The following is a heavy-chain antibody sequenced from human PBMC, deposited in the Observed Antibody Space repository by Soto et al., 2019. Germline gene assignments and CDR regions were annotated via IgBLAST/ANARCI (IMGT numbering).Heavy chain of an antibody. D-gene: IGHD3-16*01. V-gene: IGHV5-10-1*04. CDR3: ARPEIPTRSDDYDYPFDL. Sequence: GESLKISCKGSGYSFTNYWISWVRQMPGKGLEWMGRIDPYDSYTRYNPSFQGQVTISVDKSTSTASLQWNSLESSDTAIYYCARPEIPTRSDDYDYPFDLWGQGTLVTVSS. J-gene: IGHJ5*02. CDR1: GYSFTNYW. CDR2: IDPYDSYT.